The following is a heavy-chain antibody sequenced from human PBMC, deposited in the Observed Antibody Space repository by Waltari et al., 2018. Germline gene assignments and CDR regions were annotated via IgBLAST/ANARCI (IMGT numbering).Heavy chain of an antibody. Sequence: QVQLQQWGAGLLKPSETLSLTCAVYGGSFSGYYWSWIRQPPGKGLEWIGEINHSGSTNYNPSLKSRVTISVDTSKNQFSLKLSAVTAADTAVYYCARGRRGKYYYDSRTLHAFDIWGQGTMVTVSS. CDR2: INHSGST. J-gene: IGHJ3*02. V-gene: IGHV4-34*01. D-gene: IGHD3-22*01. CDR3: ARGRRGKYYYDSRTLHAFDI. CDR1: GGSFSGYY.